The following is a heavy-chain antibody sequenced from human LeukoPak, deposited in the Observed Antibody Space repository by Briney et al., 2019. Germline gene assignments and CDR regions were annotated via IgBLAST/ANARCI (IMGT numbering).Heavy chain of an antibody. CDR2: MNPNSGNT. CDR3: ARGLDFWSGGDAFDI. J-gene: IGHJ3*02. D-gene: IGHD3-3*01. CDR1: GYTFTSYD. Sequence: ASVKVSCKASGYTFTSYDINWVRQATGQGLEWMGWMNPNSGNTGYAQKFQGRVTMTRNTSISTAHMELSSLRSEDTAVYYCARGLDFWSGGDAFDIWGQGTMVTVSS. V-gene: IGHV1-8*01.